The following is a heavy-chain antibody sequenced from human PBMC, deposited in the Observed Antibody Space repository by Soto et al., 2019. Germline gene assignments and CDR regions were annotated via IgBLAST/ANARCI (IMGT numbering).Heavy chain of an antibody. J-gene: IGHJ4*02. CDR2: IYYSGST. CDR3: ARDSETKLRLTRVFDY. V-gene: IGHV4-61*01. CDR1: GGSVSSGSYY. D-gene: IGHD3-3*01. Sequence: SETLSLTCTVSGGSVSSGSYYWSWIRQPPGKGLEWIGYIYYSGSTNYNPSLKSRVTISVDTSKNQFSLKLSSVTAADTAVYYCARDSETKLRLTRVFDYWGQGTLVTVSS.